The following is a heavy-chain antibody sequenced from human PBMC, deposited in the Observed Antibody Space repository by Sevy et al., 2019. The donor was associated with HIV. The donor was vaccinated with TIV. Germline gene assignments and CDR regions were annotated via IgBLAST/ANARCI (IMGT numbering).Heavy chain of an antibody. J-gene: IGHJ4*02. CDR2: IGVNNGKT. V-gene: IGHV1-18*01. CDR1: GYNFNTYG. CDR3: ASDSYYYDMPSSYRPPDY. Sequence: ASVKVSCKASGYNFNTYGITWVRQAPGQGLEGVGWIGVNNGKTNYAARLQARISMTADTSTSTVYMELRTLTSDDTAMYFCASDSYYYDMPSSYRPPDYWGQGTLVTVSS. D-gene: IGHD3-22*01.